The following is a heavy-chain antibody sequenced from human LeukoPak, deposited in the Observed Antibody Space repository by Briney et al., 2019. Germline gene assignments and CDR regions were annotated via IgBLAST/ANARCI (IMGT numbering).Heavy chain of an antibody. CDR1: GGSFSGYY. D-gene: IGHD3-22*01. V-gene: IGHV4-34*01. J-gene: IGHJ4*02. CDR2: INHSGST. CDR3: ARGQTTTYYYDSSGYYFGY. Sequence: SETLSLTCAVYGGSFSGYYWSWIRQPPGKGLEWIGEINHSGSTNYNPSLKSRVTISVDTPKNQFSLKLSSVTAADTAVYYCARGQTTTYYYDSSGYYFGYWGQGTLVTVSS.